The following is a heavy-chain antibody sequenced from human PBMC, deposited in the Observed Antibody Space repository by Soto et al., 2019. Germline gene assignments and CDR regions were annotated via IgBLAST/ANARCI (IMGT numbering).Heavy chain of an antibody. Sequence: SQTLSLTCAISGDSVSSNTASWNWIRLSPSRGLEWLGRTYFRSKWYNDYAVSVKSRIIINPDTSNNQFSLQLNSVTPEDTAVYFCAKGDNLGPKTGYVFDPWGQGIMVTVSS. CDR2: TYFRSKWYN. CDR1: GDSVSSNTAS. CDR3: AKGDNLGPKTGYVFDP. J-gene: IGHJ5*02. V-gene: IGHV6-1*01. D-gene: IGHD5-12*01.